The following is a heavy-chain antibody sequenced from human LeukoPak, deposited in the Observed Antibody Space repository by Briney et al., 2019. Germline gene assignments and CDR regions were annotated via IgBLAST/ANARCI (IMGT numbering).Heavy chain of an antibody. J-gene: IGHJ4*02. CDR3: ARVSCSSTSCYPGLDY. Sequence: ASVKVSCKASGYTFTSYGISWVRQAPGQGLEWMGWISAYNGNTNYAQKLQGRVTMTTDISTSTAYMELRSLRSDDTAVYYCARVSCSSTSCYPGLDYWGQGTLVTVSS. CDR2: ISAYNGNT. V-gene: IGHV1-18*01. D-gene: IGHD2-2*01. CDR1: GYTFTSYG.